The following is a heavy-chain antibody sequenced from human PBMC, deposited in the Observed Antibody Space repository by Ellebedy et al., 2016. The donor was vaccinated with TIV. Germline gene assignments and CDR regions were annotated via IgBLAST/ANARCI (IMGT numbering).Heavy chain of an antibody. CDR2: IAGSSENT. CDR3: AKTASKGRGWRTPIDY. J-gene: IGHJ4*02. CDR1: GFALDECG. V-gene: IGHV3-23*01. Sequence: PGGSLRLSCAPSGFALDECGMHWGRQAPGKGLEWVSAIAGSSENTYYADSVQCRFTISRDNSENTLYLQMNSLRAEDTAVYYCAKTASKGRGWRTPIDYWGQGTLVTVSS. D-gene: IGHD6-19*01.